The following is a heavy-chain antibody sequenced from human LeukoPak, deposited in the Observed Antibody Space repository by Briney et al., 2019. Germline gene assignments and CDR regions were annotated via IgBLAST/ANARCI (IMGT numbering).Heavy chain of an antibody. CDR3: ARHVLRFLEWSPLDY. Sequence: LQTLSLTCTVSGGSISSGDYYWSWIRQPPGKGLEWIGYIYYSGSTYYNPSLKSRVTISVDTSKNQFSLKLSSVTAADTAVYYCARHVLRFLEWSPLDYWGQGTLVTVSS. CDR2: IYYSGST. CDR1: GGSISSGDYY. D-gene: IGHD3-3*01. V-gene: IGHV4-30-4*08. J-gene: IGHJ4*02.